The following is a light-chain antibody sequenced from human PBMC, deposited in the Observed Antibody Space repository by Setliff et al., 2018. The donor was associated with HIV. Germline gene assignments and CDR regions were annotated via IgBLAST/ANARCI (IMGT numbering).Light chain of an antibody. CDR1: QNVIKY. CDR2: AAS. Sequence: DIQMTQSPSSLSASVGGRVSITCRASQNVIKYVSWYQQIPGKAPRLLIYAASNLQSGVPSRFSGSGSGTDFTLTISSLQPEDFGTYYCQQSYSGYTFGQGTRLEIK. V-gene: IGKV1-39*01. CDR3: QQSYSGYT. J-gene: IGKJ5*01.